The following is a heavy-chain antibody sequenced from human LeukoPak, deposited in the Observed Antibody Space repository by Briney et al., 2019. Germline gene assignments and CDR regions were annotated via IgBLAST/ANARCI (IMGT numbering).Heavy chain of an antibody. Sequence: SETLSLTCTVSGGSISSSGYCWGWIRQPPGKGLEWIVSIDYSGNTNYNPSLKSRVTIAVDMSKNQFSLKLSSVTAADTAVYYCARVTYSVFDYWGQGTLVTVSS. D-gene: IGHD2-21*01. CDR1: GGSISSSGYC. V-gene: IGHV4-39*01. J-gene: IGHJ4*02. CDR3: ARVTYSVFDY. CDR2: IDYSGNT.